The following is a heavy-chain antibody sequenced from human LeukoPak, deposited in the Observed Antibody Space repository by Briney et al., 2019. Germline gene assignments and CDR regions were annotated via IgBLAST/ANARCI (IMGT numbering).Heavy chain of an antibody. CDR3: ASGIVGATDFDY. CDR2: IYYSGST. J-gene: IGHJ4*02. Sequence: PSQTLSLTCTVSGGSISSGDYYWSWIRQPPGKGLEWIGYIYYSGSTNYNPSLKSRVTISVDTSKNQFSLKLSSVTAADTAVYYCASGIVGATDFDYWGQGTLVTVSS. V-gene: IGHV4-61*08. CDR1: GGSISSGDYY. D-gene: IGHD1-26*01.